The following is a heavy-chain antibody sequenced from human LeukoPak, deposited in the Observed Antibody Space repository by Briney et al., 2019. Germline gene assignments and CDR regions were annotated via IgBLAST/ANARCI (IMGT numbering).Heavy chain of an antibody. CDR3: ARDGVVIRGAFTLSYNAMDV. CDR1: GYTFVNYG. J-gene: IGHJ6*02. CDR2: INTYNGDT. V-gene: IGHV1-18*01. D-gene: IGHD2-2*01. Sequence: GASVKVSCTASGYTFVNYGLSWVRQAPGQGLEWMGRINTYNGDTDYAQNVRGRVIMTTDTSTSTGYMELRSLRSDDTAVYYCARDGVVIRGAFTLSYNAMDVWGQGTTVAVSS.